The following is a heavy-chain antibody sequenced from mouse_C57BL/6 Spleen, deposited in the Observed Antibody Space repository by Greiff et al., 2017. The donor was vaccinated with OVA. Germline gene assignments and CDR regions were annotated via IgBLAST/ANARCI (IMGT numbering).Heavy chain of an antibody. V-gene: IGHV1-54*01. CDR2: INPGSGGT. D-gene: IGHD2-14*01. Sequence: VQLQQSGAELVRPGTSVKVSCKASGYAFTNYLIEWVKQRPGQGLEWIGVINPGSGGTNYNEKFKGKATLTADKSSSTAYMQLSSLTSEDSAVYFCARGRVRVPDYAMDYWGQGTSVTVSS. J-gene: IGHJ4*01. CDR3: ARGRVRVPDYAMDY. CDR1: GYAFTNYL.